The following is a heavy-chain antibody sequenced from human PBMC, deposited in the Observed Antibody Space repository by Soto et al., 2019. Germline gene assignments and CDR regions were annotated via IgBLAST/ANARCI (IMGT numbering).Heavy chain of an antibody. J-gene: IGHJ4*02. V-gene: IGHV3-23*01. CDR3: AKEVSLYGSGSSIDRRYY. CDR1: GFTFSSYA. D-gene: IGHD3-10*01. Sequence: EVQLLESGGGLVQPGGSLRLSCAASGFTFSSYAMSWVRQAPGKGLEWVSAISGSGGSTYYADSVKGRFTISRDNSKNTLYLQMNSLRAEDTAVYYCAKEVSLYGSGSSIDRRYYWGQGTLVTVSS. CDR2: ISGSGGST.